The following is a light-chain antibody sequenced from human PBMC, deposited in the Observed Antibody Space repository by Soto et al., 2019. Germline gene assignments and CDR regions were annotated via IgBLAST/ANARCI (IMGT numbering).Light chain of an antibody. Sequence: EIGMTRSPATLSVSPGERATLSCRASQSVGSNLAWYQQTPGQAPRLLIYGASTRATGIPARFSGSESGADFTLTISSLQSEDFAVSYCQQYNNWPRTFVQGTKVDSK. CDR1: QSVGSN. CDR3: QQYNNWPRT. CDR2: GAS. V-gene: IGKV3-15*01. J-gene: IGKJ1*01.